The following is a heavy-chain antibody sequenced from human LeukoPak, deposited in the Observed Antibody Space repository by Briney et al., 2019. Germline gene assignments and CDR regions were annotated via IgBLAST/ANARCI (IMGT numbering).Heavy chain of an antibody. CDR3: ASGRGWLIDH. J-gene: IGHJ4*02. CDR1: GFIFSSYC. D-gene: IGHD6-19*01. Sequence: GGSLRLSCAASGFIFSSYCMSWVRQAPGKGLEWVANIKQDGSEKNYVDSVKGRFTISRDNAKKSMYLQMRRLRDEDTAVYYCASGRGWLIDHWGQGTLVTVSS. V-gene: IGHV3-7*05. CDR2: IKQDGSEK.